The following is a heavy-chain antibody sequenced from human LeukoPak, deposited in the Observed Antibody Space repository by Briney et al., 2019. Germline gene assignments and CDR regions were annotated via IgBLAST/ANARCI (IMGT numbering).Heavy chain of an antibody. CDR3: AKGVGSGSVYYYGLDV. D-gene: IGHD2-15*01. V-gene: IGHV3-7*03. Sequence: GGSLRLSCAASGFTFSTYWMSWVRQAPGKGLEWVANIKLDGSDKFYVDSVKGRFTISRDNSKNTLYLQMSSLRAEDTAVYYCAKGVGSGSVYYYGLDVWGQGTTVTVSS. CDR1: GFTFSTYW. J-gene: IGHJ6*02. CDR2: IKLDGSDK.